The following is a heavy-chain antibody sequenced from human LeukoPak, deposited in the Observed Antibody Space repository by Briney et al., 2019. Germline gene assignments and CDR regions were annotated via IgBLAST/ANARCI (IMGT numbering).Heavy chain of an antibody. D-gene: IGHD3-22*01. CDR1: GGSISSGSYY. CDR2: IYTSGST. J-gene: IGHJ4*02. CDR3: ARGYYDSSGSDY. Sequence: TPSETLSLTCTVSGGSISSGSYYWSWIRQPAGKGLEWIGRIYTSGSTNYNPSLKSRVTISVDTSKNQFSLKLSSVTAADTAVYYCARGYYDSSGSDYWGQGTLVTVSS. V-gene: IGHV4-61*02.